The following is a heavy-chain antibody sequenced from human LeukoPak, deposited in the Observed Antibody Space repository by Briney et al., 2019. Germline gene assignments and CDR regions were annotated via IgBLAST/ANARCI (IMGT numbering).Heavy chain of an antibody. J-gene: IGHJ4*02. CDR2: IDTNTGNP. D-gene: IGHD3-22*01. V-gene: IGHV7-4-1*02. Sequence: ASVKVSCKASGYTFSNYTLNWVRQAPGQGFEWMGWIDTNTGNPTYARGFIGRFVFSLDTSDTTAYLQISSLKAEDTAVYYCARGYDTTGYFSYWGQGTLVTVSS. CDR1: GYTFSNYT. CDR3: ARGYDTTGYFSY.